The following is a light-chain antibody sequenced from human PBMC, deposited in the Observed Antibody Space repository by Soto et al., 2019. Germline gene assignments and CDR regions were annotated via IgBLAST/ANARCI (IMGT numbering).Light chain of an antibody. CDR2: EGT. Sequence: QSALTQPASVSGSPGQSIAISCTGTSSDVGNDNLVSWYQQHPGKAPKLMIYEGTKRPSGVSDRFSGSKSGNTASLTISGLQAEDEADYYCCSYGGSDIPFVFGAGTKRTVL. J-gene: IGLJ1*01. CDR3: CSYGGSDIPFV. V-gene: IGLV2-23*01. CDR1: SSDVGNDNL.